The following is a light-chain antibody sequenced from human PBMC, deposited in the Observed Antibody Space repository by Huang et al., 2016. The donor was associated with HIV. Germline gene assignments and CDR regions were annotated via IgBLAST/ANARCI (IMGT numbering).Light chain of an antibody. J-gene: IGKJ1*01. Sequence: DIVMTQSPLSLPVTPGEPASITCRSSQSLLHSNGYTYLDWYLQKPGPSPQLLIYLGSNRASGVPDRFSGGGSGTDFTLKISRVEAEDVGFYYCRQALQTPWTFGQGTKVEIK. CDR1: QSLLHSNGYTY. CDR3: RQALQTPWT. V-gene: IGKV2-28*01. CDR2: LGS.